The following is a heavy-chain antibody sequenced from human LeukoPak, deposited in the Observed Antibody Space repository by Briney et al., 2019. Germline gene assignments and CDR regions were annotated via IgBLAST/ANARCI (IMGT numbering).Heavy chain of an antibody. D-gene: IGHD2-21*02. Sequence: GGSLRLSCRASGFTFSNYAMSWVRQPPGKGLEWVSAISGSDGRIYYADSVRGRFTISRDNSKNTLYLQVNSLRDEDTAVYRCVRQSVTGISHLDYWGQGALVTVSS. CDR1: GFTFSNYA. CDR2: ISGSDGRI. J-gene: IGHJ4*02. V-gene: IGHV3-23*01. CDR3: VRQSVTGISHLDY.